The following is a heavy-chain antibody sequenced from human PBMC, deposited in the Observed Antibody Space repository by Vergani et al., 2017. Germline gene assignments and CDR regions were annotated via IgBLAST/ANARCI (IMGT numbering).Heavy chain of an antibody. V-gene: IGHV3-23*01. CDR2: ISGSGGST. J-gene: IGHJ4*02. CDR3: ATGESDIMTGDYTGLFYY. D-gene: IGHD3-9*01. CDR1: GFTFSSYA. Sequence: EVQLLESGGGLVQPGGSLRLSCAASGFTFSSYAMSWVRQAPGKGLEWVSAISGSGGSTYYADSVKGRFTISRDNSKNTLYMQMNSLRAEDTAVYYCATGESDIMTGDYTGLFYYWGQGTLVTVSS.